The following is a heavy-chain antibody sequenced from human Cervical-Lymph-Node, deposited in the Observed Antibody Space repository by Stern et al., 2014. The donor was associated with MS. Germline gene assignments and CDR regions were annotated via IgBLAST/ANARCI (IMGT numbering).Heavy chain of an antibody. CDR3: ARHRLGYFYCFDY. D-gene: IGHD3-22*01. CDR2: MYYSGIT. V-gene: IGHV4-59*01. CDR1: GDSIRSYY. Sequence: QVQLQESGPGLVKPSETLSLTCAVSGDSIRSYYWSWIRQPPGTGLEWIAYMYYSGITNYNPSLKSRATISVDVSKNQVSLKLTSVTAADTAVYYCARHRLGYFYCFDYWGQGTPVTVSS. J-gene: IGHJ4*02.